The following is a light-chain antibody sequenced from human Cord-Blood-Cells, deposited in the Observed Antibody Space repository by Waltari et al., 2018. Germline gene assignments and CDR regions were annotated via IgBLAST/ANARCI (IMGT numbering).Light chain of an antibody. Sequence: DIKTTQPPSSLSASLVYRVTITCQASQDISNYLIWYQQKPGKAPKLLIYDASNLETGVPSRFSGSGSGTDFTFTISSLQPEDIATYYCQQYNNLPYTFGQGTKLEIK. CDR2: DAS. CDR1: QDISNY. J-gene: IGKJ2*01. CDR3: QQYNNLPYT. V-gene: IGKV1-33*01.